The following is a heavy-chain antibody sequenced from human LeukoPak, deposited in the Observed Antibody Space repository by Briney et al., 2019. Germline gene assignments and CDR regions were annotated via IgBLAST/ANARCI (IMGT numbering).Heavy chain of an antibody. CDR2: IRSKAYGGTT. CDR3: TRDLLWDY. J-gene: IGHJ4*02. V-gene: IGHV3-49*04. CDR1: GFTFGDYA. D-gene: IGHD3-16*01. Sequence: GGSLRLSCTASGFTFGDYAMSWVRQAPGKGLEWVGFIRSKAYGGTTEYAASVKGRFTISRDDSKSIAYLQMNSLKTEDTAVYYCTRDLLWDYWGQGTLVTVSS.